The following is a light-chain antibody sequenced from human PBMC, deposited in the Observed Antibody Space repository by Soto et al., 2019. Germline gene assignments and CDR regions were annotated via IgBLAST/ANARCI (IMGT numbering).Light chain of an antibody. V-gene: IGLV7-46*01. CDR3: LLSYNGPYV. CDR2: DTT. CDR1: TGAVTNGHY. Sequence: VVTQVPSLTVSPGGTVTLTCGSSTGAVTNGHYPYWFQQKPGQAPRTLIYDTTNRHSWTPARFSGSLLGGKAALTLSGAQPEDEADYYCLLSYNGPYVFGTGTKVTVL. J-gene: IGLJ1*01.